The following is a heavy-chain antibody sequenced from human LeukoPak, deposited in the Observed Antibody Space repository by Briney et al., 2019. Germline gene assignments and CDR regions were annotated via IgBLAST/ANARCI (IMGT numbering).Heavy chain of an antibody. V-gene: IGHV3-21*01. J-gene: IGHJ4*02. D-gene: IGHD3-9*01. CDR2: ITSGGDYI. Sequence: GSLRLSCAASGFTFNTFNVNWVRQAPGKGLEWVSSITSGGDYIYYADSVKGRFTTSRDNAKDSLSLQLNSLRVEDTAVYYCARGHCDVLAASYKWTPDYWGQGTLVTVSS. CDR3: ARGHCDVLAASYKWTPDY. CDR1: GFTFNTFN.